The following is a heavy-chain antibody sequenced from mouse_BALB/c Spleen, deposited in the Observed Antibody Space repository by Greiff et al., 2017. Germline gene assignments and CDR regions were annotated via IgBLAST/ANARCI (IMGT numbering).Heavy chain of an antibody. CDR3: ARDDTTGGFAY. CDR1: GYTFTNYW. J-gene: IGHJ3*01. CDR2: IYPGGGYT. D-gene: IGHD1-1*01. Sequence: VKLMESGAELVRPGTSVKISCKASGYTFTNYWLGWVKQRPGHGLEWIGDIYPGGGYTNYNEKFKGKATLTADTSSSTAYMQLSSLTSEDSAVYFCARDDTTGGFAYWGQGTLVTVSA. V-gene: IGHV1-63*02.